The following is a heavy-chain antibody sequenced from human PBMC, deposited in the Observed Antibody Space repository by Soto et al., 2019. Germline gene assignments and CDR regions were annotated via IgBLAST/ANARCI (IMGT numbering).Heavy chain of an antibody. Sequence: SETLSLTCTVSGGSISSGDYYWSWIRQPPGKGLEWIGYIYYSGSTYYNPSLKSRVTISVDTSKNQFSLKLSSVTAADSAVYYCARDRGTSDYGDHYYYFGLDGWGQGTTVTVSS. CDR3: ARDRGTSDYGDHYYYFGLDG. V-gene: IGHV4-30-4*01. D-gene: IGHD4-17*01. CDR2: IYYSGST. CDR1: GGSISSGDYY. J-gene: IGHJ6*02.